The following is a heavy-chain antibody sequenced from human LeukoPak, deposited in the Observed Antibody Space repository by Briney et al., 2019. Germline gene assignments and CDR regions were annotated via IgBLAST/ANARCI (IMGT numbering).Heavy chain of an antibody. V-gene: IGHV3-11*04. Sequence: PGGSLRLSCAASGFTLSDYYMSWIRQAPGKGLEWVSYSSSSGSTIYYADSVKGRFAISRDNAKNSLYLQMNSLRAEDTAVYYCASAPHRIREYFQHWGQGTLVTVSS. D-gene: IGHD2-15*01. CDR1: GFTLSDYY. J-gene: IGHJ1*01. CDR3: ASAPHRIREYFQH. CDR2: SSSSGSTI.